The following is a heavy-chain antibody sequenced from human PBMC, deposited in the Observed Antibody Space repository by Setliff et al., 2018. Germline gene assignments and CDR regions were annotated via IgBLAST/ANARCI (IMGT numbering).Heavy chain of an antibody. CDR1: GGSFSGYY. V-gene: IGHV4-34*01. D-gene: IGHD2-21*01. Sequence: TLSLTCAVYGGSFSGYYWSWIRQPPGKGLEWIGEINHSGSTNYNPSLKNRVTISVDTSKNQFSLKLSSVTAADTAVYYCARVRRVVIAYYYYMDVWGKGTTVTVSS. J-gene: IGHJ6*03. CDR2: INHSGST. CDR3: ARVRRVVIAYYYYMDV.